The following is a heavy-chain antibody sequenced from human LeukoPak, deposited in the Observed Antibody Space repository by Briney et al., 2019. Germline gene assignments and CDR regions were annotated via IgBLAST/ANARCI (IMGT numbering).Heavy chain of an antibody. D-gene: IGHD1-14*01. CDR1: GGSIDTNSYY. J-gene: IGHJ4*02. CDR2: IYYTGSA. Sequence: SETLSLTCTVSGGSIDTNSYYWGWIRQPPGRGLEWIGNIYYTGSAYYSPSLQSRVIISVDTSKNQFSLRLSSVTAADTAAYYCARHRNSYSDYWGQGILVTVSS. CDR3: ARHRNSYSDY. V-gene: IGHV4-39*01.